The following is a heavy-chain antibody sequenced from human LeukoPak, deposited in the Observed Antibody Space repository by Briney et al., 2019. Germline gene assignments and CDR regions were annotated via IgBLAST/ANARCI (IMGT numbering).Heavy chain of an antibody. J-gene: IGHJ4*02. CDR1: GFTFSSYA. CDR2: ISGSGDST. Sequence: PGGSLRLSCAASGFTFSSYAMNWVRQAPGKGLEWVSGISGSGDSTYYADSVKGRFTISRDNSKNTLYLQVNSLRAEDTAVYHCAKKSPIFGVVIPLFDYWGQGTLVSVSS. D-gene: IGHD3-3*01. CDR3: AKKSPIFGVVIPLFDY. V-gene: IGHV3-23*01.